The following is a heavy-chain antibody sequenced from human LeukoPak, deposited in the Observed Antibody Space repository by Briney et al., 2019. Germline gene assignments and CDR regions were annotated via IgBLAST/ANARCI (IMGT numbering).Heavy chain of an antibody. Sequence: SQTLSLTCAISGDSVSSNNGAWNWIRQSPSRGLEWLGRTYYRSKWYNDYAVSIQGRITINPDTSKNQFSLQLNSVTPEDTAVYYCARDVGISGWYTFDYWGQGTLVTVSS. CDR2: TYYRSKWYN. J-gene: IGHJ4*02. V-gene: IGHV6-1*01. CDR1: GDSVSSNNGA. CDR3: ARDVGISGWYTFDY. D-gene: IGHD6-19*01.